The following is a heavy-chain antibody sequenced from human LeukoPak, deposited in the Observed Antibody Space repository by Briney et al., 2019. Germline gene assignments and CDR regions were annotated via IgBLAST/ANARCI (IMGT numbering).Heavy chain of an antibody. CDR3: ARSRLAD. V-gene: IGHV3-7*01. CDR2: IKQDGSDK. CDR1: GFIFSSYW. J-gene: IGHJ4*02. Sequence: GGSLRLSCAASGFIFSSYWMSWVRQAPGKGLEWVANIKQDGSDKYYVDSVKGRFTISRDNLKNSVYLQMNILRAEDTAIYYCARSRLADWGQGTLVTVSS.